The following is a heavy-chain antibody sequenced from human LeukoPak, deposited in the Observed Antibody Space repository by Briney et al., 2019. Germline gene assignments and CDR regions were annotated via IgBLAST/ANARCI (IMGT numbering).Heavy chain of an antibody. D-gene: IGHD2-2*01. V-gene: IGHV3-33*06. CDR1: GFTFSSYG. J-gene: IGHJ6*03. CDR2: IWYDGSNK. CDR3: AKDPEYGASPVVPAATDYYYYYMDV. Sequence: GGSLRLSCAASGFTFSSYGMHWVRQAPGKGLEWVAVIWYDGSNKYYADSVKGRFTISRDNSKNTLYLQMNSLRAEDTAVYYCAKDPEYGASPVVPAATDYYYYYMDVWGKGTTVTVSS.